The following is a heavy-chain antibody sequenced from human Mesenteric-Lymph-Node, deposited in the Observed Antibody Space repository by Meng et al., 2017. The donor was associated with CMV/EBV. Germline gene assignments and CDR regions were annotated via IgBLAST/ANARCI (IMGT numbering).Heavy chain of an antibody. J-gene: IGHJ4*02. CDR3: ARGNYLYSSSWRYFDY. D-gene: IGHD6-13*01. V-gene: IGHV4-39*07. CDR2: IYYTGTT. CDR1: GGSISYY. Sequence: SETLSLTCTVSGGSISYYWGWIRQPPGKGLEWIGSIYYTGTTYYCPSLKSRVTISLDTSKNQVSLKLSSVTAADSAIYYCARGNYLYSSSWRYFDYWGQGTLVTVSS.